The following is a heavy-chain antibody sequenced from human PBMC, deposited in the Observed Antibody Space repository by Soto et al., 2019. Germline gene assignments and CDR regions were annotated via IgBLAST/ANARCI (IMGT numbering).Heavy chain of an antibody. V-gene: IGHV3-33*01. J-gene: IGHJ4*02. CDR3: ATQTEPGD. Sequence: QVQLVESGGGVVQPGRSLRLSCAASGISFSSYGMHWVRQAPGKGLEWVAGIWSDGTTKDYGDSVKGRFIISRDNSKNTLYLQMDSLIAEDMAVYYCATQTEPGDWGQGTVVTVAS. CDR2: IWSDGTTK. D-gene: IGHD1-26*01. CDR1: GISFSSYG.